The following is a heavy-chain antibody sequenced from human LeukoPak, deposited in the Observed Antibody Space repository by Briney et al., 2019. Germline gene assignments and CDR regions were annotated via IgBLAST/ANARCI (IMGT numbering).Heavy chain of an antibody. CDR1: GFTFISYW. D-gene: IGHD3-22*01. Sequence: PGGSLRLSCAASGFTFISYWMSWVRQAPGKGLEGVATIKQDGSEKYYVDSVKGRFTISRDNAKNSLYLQMNSLRAEDTAVYYCARVSYDSSGYYSTFDYWGQGTLVTVSS. CDR3: ARVSYDSSGYYSTFDY. J-gene: IGHJ4*02. CDR2: IKQDGSEK. V-gene: IGHV3-7*01.